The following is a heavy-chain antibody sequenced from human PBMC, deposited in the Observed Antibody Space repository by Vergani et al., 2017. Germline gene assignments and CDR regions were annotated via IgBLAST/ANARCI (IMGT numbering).Heavy chain of an antibody. J-gene: IGHJ4*02. Sequence: QLQLQESGSGLVKASQTLSLTCAVSGGYISSGGYYWRWIRQPPGKGLEWIGEIDHCGGSNYNPSLKSRVTISVETSKNQFSLKLSSMNAADTAVYYCARGEWYAKPYYWGQGTLVTVSS. CDR3: ARGEWYAKPYY. D-gene: IGHD2-8*01. CDR2: IDHCGGS. V-gene: IGHV4-30-2*01. CDR1: GGYISSGGYY.